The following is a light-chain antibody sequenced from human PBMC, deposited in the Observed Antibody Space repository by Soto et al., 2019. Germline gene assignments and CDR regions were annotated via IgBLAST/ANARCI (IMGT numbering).Light chain of an antibody. CDR1: SANIGTGYD. J-gene: IGLJ1*01. CDR3: QSYDSGLSTYV. CDR2: GNN. Sequence: QSVLTQPPSVSGAPGQRVTISCTGGSANIGTGYDVHWYQQVPGTAPKLRIYGNNNRPSGIPDRFSGSKSDTSASLAIAGLQAEDEADYYCQSYDSGLSTYVFGTGTKLTVL. V-gene: IGLV1-40*01.